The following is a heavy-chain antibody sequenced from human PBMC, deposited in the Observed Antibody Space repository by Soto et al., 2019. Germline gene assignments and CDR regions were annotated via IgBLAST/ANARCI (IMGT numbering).Heavy chain of an antibody. D-gene: IGHD3-10*01. CDR2: ISAYNGNT. Sequence: ASVKVSCKASGYTFTSYGISWVRQAPGQGLEWMGWISAYNGNTNYAQKLQGRVTMTTDTSTSTAYMELRSLRSDDTAVYYCARKVHYYGSAQTYYFDYWGQGTLVTVSS. J-gene: IGHJ4*02. CDR3: ARKVHYYGSAQTYYFDY. V-gene: IGHV1-18*01. CDR1: GYTFTSYG.